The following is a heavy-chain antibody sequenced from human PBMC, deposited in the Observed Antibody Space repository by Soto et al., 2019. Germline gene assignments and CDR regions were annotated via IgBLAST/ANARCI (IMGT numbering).Heavy chain of an antibody. CDR2: INSDGSRT. V-gene: IGHV3-74*01. CDR1: GFTFSSHW. CDR3: ASRTVIEYGLDV. Sequence: EVQPVESGGGLVQPGGSLRLSCVASGFTFSSHWMHWVRQAPGKGLVWVSRINSDGSRTTYADSVKGRFTISRDNAKNTLYLQLNSLRAEDTAVYYCASRTVIEYGLDVWGQGTTVTVSS. J-gene: IGHJ6*02. D-gene: IGHD3-16*02.